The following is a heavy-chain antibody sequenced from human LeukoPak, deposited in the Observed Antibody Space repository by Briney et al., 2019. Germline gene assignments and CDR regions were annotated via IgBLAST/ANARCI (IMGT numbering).Heavy chain of an antibody. Sequence: AETLSLTCTVSGGSIRTNYWRWIRQPPGKGLEWIGYAHSSGHTRTSTSLKSQVTISTDMSNNHVSLRLTSVTAADTALYYYARDSYDYDSHFEDVFDSWGQGTMVTVSS. V-gene: IGHV4-59*01. CDR3: ARDSYDYDSHFEDVFDS. D-gene: IGHD3-22*01. J-gene: IGHJ3*01. CDR2: AHSSGHT. CDR1: GGSIRTNY.